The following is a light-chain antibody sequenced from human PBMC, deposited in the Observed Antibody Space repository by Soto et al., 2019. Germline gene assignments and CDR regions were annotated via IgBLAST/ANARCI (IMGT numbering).Light chain of an antibody. CDR2: DVS. J-gene: IGLJ1*01. Sequence: QSALTQPASVSGSPGQSITISCTGTSSDVGGYNYVSWYQQHPGKAPKFMIYDVSNRPSGVSNLFSGSKSGNTASLTISGLQAEDEADYYCRSYTTSNTRQIVFGTGTKLTVL. V-gene: IGLV2-14*01. CDR3: RSYTTSNTRQIV. CDR1: SSDVGGYNY.